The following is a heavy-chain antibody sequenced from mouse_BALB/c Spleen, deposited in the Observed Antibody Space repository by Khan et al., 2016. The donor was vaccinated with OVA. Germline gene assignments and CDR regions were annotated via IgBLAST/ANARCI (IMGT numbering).Heavy chain of an antibody. D-gene: IGHD1-1*01. CDR3: AGGELYVILAY. Sequence: QVQLQQSGAELAKPGASVKMSCKASGYTFTTYWMHWVKQRPGQGLEWIGYIDPSTGYTEYNQKFKDKATLTTDKSSSTAYMQLSSLTSEDSAVYYCAGGELYVILAYGGKGPLVTVSA. J-gene: IGHJ3*01. V-gene: IGHV1-7*01. CDR2: IDPSTGYT. CDR1: GYTFTTYW.